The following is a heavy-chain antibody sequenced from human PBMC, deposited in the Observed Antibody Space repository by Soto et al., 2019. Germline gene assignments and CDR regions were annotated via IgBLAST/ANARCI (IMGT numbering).Heavy chain of an antibody. J-gene: IGHJ4*02. V-gene: IGHV1-8*01. CDR2: MNPNSGNA. D-gene: IGHD6-13*01. CDR1: GYTFTSYD. Sequence: QVQLVQSGAEVKKPGASVKVSCKASGYTFTSYDINWVRQATGQGLEWMGWMNPNSGNAGYAQRFQGRVTMTWNTSMSTAYMDLSSLRSEDTAVYYCARSQRRTSAAGDGDYWGQGTLVTVSS. CDR3: ARSQRRTSAAGDGDY.